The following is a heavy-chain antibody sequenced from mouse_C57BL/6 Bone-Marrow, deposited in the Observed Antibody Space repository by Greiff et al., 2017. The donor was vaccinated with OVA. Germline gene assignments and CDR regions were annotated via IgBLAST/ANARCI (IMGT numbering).Heavy chain of an antibody. CDR3: ARDQIFYGNYGFDY. D-gene: IGHD2-1*01. V-gene: IGHV1-81*01. Sequence: QVQLQQSGAELARPGASVKLSCKASGYTFTSYGISWVKQRTGQGLEWIGEIYPRSGNTYYNEKFKGKATLTANKSSITAYMELRSLTSEDSAVYFCARDQIFYGNYGFDYWGQGTTLTVSS. CDR1: GYTFTSYG. J-gene: IGHJ2*01. CDR2: IYPRSGNT.